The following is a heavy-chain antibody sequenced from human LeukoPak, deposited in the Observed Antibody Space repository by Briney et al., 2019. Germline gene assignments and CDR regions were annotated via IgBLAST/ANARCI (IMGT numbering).Heavy chain of an antibody. CDR3: ARDHLEWYSSGWYAPGY. CDR2: ISYDGSYK. V-gene: IGHV3-30*03. D-gene: IGHD6-19*01. J-gene: IGHJ4*02. Sequence: PGGSLRLSCAASGFTFSSYSMNWVRQAPGKGLEWVAVISYDGSYKYYADSVKGRFPISRDNSKNTLYLQMNSLRAEDTAVYYCARDHLEWYSSGWYAPGYWGQGTLVTVSS. CDR1: GFTFSSYS.